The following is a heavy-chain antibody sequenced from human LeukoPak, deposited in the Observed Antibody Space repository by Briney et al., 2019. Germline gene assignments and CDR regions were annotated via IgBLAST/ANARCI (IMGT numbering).Heavy chain of an antibody. Sequence: GGSLRLSCAASGFTFSSYAMSWVRQAPGKGLEWVSAISGSGGSTYYADSVKGRFTISRDNSKNTLYLQMNSLRAEDTAVYYCAKVGSSSWYVPYYFDYWGQGILVTVSS. J-gene: IGHJ4*02. CDR3: AKVGSSSWYVPYYFDY. CDR2: ISGSGGST. D-gene: IGHD6-13*01. CDR1: GFTFSSYA. V-gene: IGHV3-23*01.